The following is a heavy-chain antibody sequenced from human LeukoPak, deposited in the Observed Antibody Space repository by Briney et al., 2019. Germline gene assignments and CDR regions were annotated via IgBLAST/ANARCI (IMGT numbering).Heavy chain of an antibody. Sequence: GGSLRLSCAASGFTFSSYAMSWVRQAPGKGLEWVSAISGSGGSTYYADSVKGRFTISRDNSKNTLYLQMNSLRAEDTAVYYCAKGLDYDSTEVGAFDIWGQGTMVTVSS. D-gene: IGHD3-22*01. CDR1: GFTFSSYA. J-gene: IGHJ3*02. CDR3: AKGLDYDSTEVGAFDI. V-gene: IGHV3-23*01. CDR2: ISGSGGST.